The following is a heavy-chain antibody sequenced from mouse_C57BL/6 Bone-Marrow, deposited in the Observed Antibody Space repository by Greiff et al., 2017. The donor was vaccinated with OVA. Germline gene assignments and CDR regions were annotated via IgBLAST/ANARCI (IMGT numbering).Heavy chain of an antibody. CDR2: IDPETGGT. CDR1: GYTFTDYE. D-gene: IGHD2-3*01. J-gene: IGHJ1*03. CDR3: ARSWLLRNFDV. V-gene: IGHV1-15*01. Sequence: QVQLQQSGAELVRPGASVTLSCKASGYTFTDYEMHWVKQTPVHGLEWIGAIDPETGGTAYNQKFKGKAILTADKASSTAYMELRSLTSEDSAVYYCARSWLLRNFDVWGTGTTVTVSP.